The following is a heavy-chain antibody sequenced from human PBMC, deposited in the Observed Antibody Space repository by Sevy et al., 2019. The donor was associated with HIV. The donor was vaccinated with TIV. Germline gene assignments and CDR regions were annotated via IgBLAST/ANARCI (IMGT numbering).Heavy chain of an antibody. CDR1: GFTFSSYG. D-gene: IGHD6-19*01. V-gene: IGHV3-30*18. Sequence: GGSLRLSCAASGFTFSSYGMHWVRQAPGKGLEWVAVISYDGSNKYYADSVKGRFTISRDNSKNTLHLQMNSLRAEDTAIYYCAKDLRYSGGWYEARRGHGMDVWGQGTTVTVSS. J-gene: IGHJ6*02. CDR3: AKDLRYSGGWYEARRGHGMDV. CDR2: ISYDGSNK.